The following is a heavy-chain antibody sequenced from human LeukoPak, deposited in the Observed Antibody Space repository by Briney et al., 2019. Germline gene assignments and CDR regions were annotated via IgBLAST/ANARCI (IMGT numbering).Heavy chain of an antibody. J-gene: IGHJ4*02. D-gene: IGHD4-17*01. Sequence: ASVKVSCKASGYTFTGYYMHWVRQAPGQGLEWMGWINPNSGGTNYAQKFQGRVTVTRDTSISTAYMELGRLRSDDTAVYYCARVVNDYGDYVVAPFDYWGQGTLVTVSS. CDR2: INPNSGGT. V-gene: IGHV1-2*02. CDR1: GYTFTGYY. CDR3: ARVVNDYGDYVVAPFDY.